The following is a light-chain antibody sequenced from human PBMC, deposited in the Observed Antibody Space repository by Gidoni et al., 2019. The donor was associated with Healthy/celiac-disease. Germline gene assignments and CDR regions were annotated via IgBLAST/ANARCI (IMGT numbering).Light chain of an antibody. CDR1: QSVNSN. J-gene: IGKJ2*01. Sequence: EMVMTQSPATLSVSPGERATLSCRASQSVNSNLAWYQLKRGQAPRLLIYGASTRATGIPARFSGSGSGTEFTLTISSLQSEDFAVYYCQQYNNWPYTFGQGTKLEIK. CDR3: QQYNNWPYT. CDR2: GAS. V-gene: IGKV3-15*01.